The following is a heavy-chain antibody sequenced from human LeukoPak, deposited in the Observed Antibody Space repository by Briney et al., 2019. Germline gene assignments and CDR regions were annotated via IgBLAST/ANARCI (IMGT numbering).Heavy chain of an antibody. J-gene: IGHJ6*02. CDR1: GFTFSSYA. CDR3: AREYYGSYPGSYYYYGMDV. V-gene: IGHV3-7*01. CDR2: IKQDGSEK. Sequence: PGGSLRLSCAASGFTFSSYAMHWVRQAPGKGLEWVANIKQDGSEKNYVDSVRGRFTISRDNAKNSLYLQMISLRAEDTAVYYCAREYYGSYPGSYYYYGMDVWGQGTTVTVSS. D-gene: IGHD1-26*01.